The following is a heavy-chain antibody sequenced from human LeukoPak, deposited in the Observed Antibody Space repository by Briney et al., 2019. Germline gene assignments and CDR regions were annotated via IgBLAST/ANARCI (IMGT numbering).Heavy chain of an antibody. CDR1: GDSISSYY. D-gene: IGHD2-21*02. V-gene: IGHV4-59*12. Sequence: SETLSLTCTVSGDSISSYYWTWIRQPPGKGLEWIGYIYYSGTTNYNPSLKSRVTISLDTSKNQFSLKLTSVTAADTAVYYCTRGKPETVFDSWGQGTLVTVSS. J-gene: IGHJ4*02. CDR2: IYYSGTT. CDR3: TRGKPETVFDS.